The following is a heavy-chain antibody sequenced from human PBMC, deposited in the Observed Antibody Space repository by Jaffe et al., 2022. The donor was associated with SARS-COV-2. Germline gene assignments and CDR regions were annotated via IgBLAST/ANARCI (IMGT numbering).Heavy chain of an antibody. CDR1: SGSISSSSYY. J-gene: IGHJ4*02. CDR2: IYYSGST. V-gene: IGHV4-39*01. CDR3: ARQGVYSGYDVKYYFAS. D-gene: IGHD5-12*01. Sequence: QLQLQESGLGLVKPSETLSLTCTVSSGSISSSSYYWGWIRQPPGKGLEWIGSIYYSGSTYYNPSLKGRVAISVDTSKNQFSLRLSSVTAADTAVYYCARQGVYSGYDVKYYFASWGQGTLVTVSS.